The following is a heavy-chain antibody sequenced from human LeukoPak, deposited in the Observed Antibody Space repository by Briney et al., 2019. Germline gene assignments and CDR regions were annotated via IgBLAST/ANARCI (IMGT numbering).Heavy chain of an antibody. Sequence: GGSLRLSCAASGFTFSSYSMNWVRQAPGKGLEWVSFISSSSSYIYYADSVKGRFTISRDNAKNSLYLQMNSLRAEDTAVYYCARVSGSPSWTYFDYWGQGTLVTVSS. CDR2: ISSSSSYI. CDR3: ARVSGSPSWTYFDY. CDR1: GFTFSSYS. D-gene: IGHD6-6*01. V-gene: IGHV3-21*01. J-gene: IGHJ4*02.